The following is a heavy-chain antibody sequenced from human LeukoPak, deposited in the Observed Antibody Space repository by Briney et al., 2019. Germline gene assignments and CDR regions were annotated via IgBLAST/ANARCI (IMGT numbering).Heavy chain of an antibody. D-gene: IGHD3-9*01. V-gene: IGHV3-48*03. CDR1: GFTFSSYE. Sequence: GGSLRLSCAASGFTFSSYEMNWVRQAPGKGREWVSYISIGGRTQYYADSVKGRFTISRDNAKNSLYLQMNSLRAEDTAVYYCARYLSRYYNDYCGQGTLVTVSS. J-gene: IGHJ4*02. CDR3: ARYLSRYYNDY. CDR2: ISIGGRTQ.